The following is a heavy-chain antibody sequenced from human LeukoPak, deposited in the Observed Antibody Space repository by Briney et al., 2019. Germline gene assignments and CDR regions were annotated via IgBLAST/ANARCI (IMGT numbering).Heavy chain of an antibody. CDR1: GFTFSNYG. CDR3: ARDLGYCSGSTCYVGYFDY. CDR2: IWYDGSKK. Sequence: GRSLRLSCTASGFTFSNYGLLWVRQAAGKGLEWMAVIWYDGSKKYYADSVKGRFTISRDDSKNTLFLQMNSLRAEDTAVYYCARDLGYCSGSTCYVGYFDYWGQGTQVTVSS. D-gene: IGHD2-15*01. J-gene: IGHJ4*02. V-gene: IGHV3-33*01.